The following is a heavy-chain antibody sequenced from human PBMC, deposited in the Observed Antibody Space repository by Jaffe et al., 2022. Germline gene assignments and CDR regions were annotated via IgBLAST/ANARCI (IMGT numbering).Heavy chain of an antibody. Sequence: EVQLVQSGAEVKKPGESLKISCKGSGYSFTSYWIGWVRQMPGKGLEWMGIIYPGDSDTRYSPSFQGQVTISADKSISTAYLQWSSLKASDTAMYYCVRQPYSSGWYLGWSQEFDYWGQGTLVTVSS. D-gene: IGHD6-19*01. CDR1: GYSFTSYW. CDR3: VRQPYSSGWYLGWSQEFDY. J-gene: IGHJ4*02. V-gene: IGHV5-51*01. CDR2: IYPGDSDT.